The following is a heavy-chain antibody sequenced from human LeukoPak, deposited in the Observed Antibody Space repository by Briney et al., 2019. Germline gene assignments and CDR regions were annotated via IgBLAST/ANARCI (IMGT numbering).Heavy chain of an antibody. Sequence: GSSVKVSCKASGGTFSSYAVGWVRQAPGQGLEWMGGIIPIFGTTSYAQKFQGRVTITADESTSTAYMELSSLRSDDTAVYYCARTYGDNAEYFQHWGQGTLVTVSS. CDR2: IIPIFGTT. J-gene: IGHJ1*01. D-gene: IGHD4-17*01. CDR1: GGTFSSYA. V-gene: IGHV1-69*01. CDR3: ARTYGDNAEYFQH.